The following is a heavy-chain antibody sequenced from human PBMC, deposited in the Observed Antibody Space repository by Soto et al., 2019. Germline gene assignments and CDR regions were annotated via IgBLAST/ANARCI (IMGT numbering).Heavy chain of an antibody. D-gene: IGHD4-17*01. CDR1: GGTFSSYT. Sequence: SVKVSCKASGGTFSSYTISWVRQAPGQGLEWMGRIIPILGIANYAQKFQGRVTITADKSTSTAYMELRSLRSDDTAVYYCARGGDYGDFDAFDIWGQGTMVTVSS. V-gene: IGHV1-69*02. CDR3: ARGGDYGDFDAFDI. J-gene: IGHJ3*02. CDR2: IIPILGIA.